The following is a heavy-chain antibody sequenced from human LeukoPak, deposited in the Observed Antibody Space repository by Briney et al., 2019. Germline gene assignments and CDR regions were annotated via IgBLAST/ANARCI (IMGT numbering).Heavy chain of an antibody. CDR3: AKRYASAWFGY. J-gene: IGHJ4*02. CDR1: GFSLSTSGVG. V-gene: IGHV2-5*01. Sequence: SGPTLVKPTQTLTLTCTFSGFSLSTSGVGVGWIRQPPGKALEWLALIYWNDDKRYSPSLKSRLTITKDTSKNQVVLTMTEMAPVNTATYYCAKRYASAWFGYWGQETLFTVSS. CDR2: IYWNDDK. D-gene: IGHD2-2*01.